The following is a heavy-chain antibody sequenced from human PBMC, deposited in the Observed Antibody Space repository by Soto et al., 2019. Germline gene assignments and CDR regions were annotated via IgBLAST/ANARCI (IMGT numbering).Heavy chain of an antibody. Sequence: LRLSCAASGFTFSNYGMHWVRQAPGKGLEWVAVIWYDGSNKYYADSVKGRFTISRDNSKNTVYLQMNSLRVEDTAVYYCARLGSAWSLDYWGQGSLVTVSS. CDR3: ARLGSAWSLDY. J-gene: IGHJ4*02. D-gene: IGHD6-19*01. V-gene: IGHV3-33*01. CDR2: IWYDGSNK. CDR1: GFTFSNYG.